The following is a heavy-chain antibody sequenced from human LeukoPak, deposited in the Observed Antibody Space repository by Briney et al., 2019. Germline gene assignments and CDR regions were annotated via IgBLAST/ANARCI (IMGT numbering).Heavy chain of an antibody. Sequence: GGSLRLSRAASGFTFSSYAMHWVRQAPGKGLEWVAVISYDGSNKYYADSVKGRFTISRDNSKNTLYLQMNSLRAEDTAVYYCARDSYYHDSSGDFDYWGQGTLVTVSS. D-gene: IGHD3-22*01. CDR2: ISYDGSNK. CDR1: GFTFSSYA. CDR3: ARDSYYHDSSGDFDY. J-gene: IGHJ4*02. V-gene: IGHV3-30-3*01.